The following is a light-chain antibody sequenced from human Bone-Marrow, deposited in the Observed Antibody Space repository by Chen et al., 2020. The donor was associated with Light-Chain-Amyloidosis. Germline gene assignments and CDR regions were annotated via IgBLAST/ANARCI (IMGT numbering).Light chain of an antibody. CDR1: SSDVGGDNH. V-gene: IGLV2-14*01. CDR3: SSYTITNTLV. J-gene: IGLJ1*01. Sequence: QSALTQPASVSVSPGQSITISCTGTSSDVGGDNHVSWYQQHPDTAHKLMIYEVTNRPSWVPDRFSGSKSDNTASLTSSGLQTEDEADYFCSSYTITNTLVFGSGTRVTVL. CDR2: EVT.